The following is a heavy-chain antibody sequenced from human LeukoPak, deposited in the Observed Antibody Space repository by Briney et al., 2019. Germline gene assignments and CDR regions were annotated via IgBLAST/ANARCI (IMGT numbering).Heavy chain of an antibody. CDR1: GFAFSNYG. CDR3: ARGGISIFGVVIYMDV. D-gene: IGHD3-3*01. Sequence: AGGSLRLSCAASGFAFSNYGMSWVRQAPGKGLEWVSGINWNGGSTGYADSVKGRFTISRDNAKNSLSLQMNSLRVEDTALYYCARGGISIFGVVIYMDVWGKGTTVTVSS. J-gene: IGHJ6*03. CDR2: INWNGGST. V-gene: IGHV3-20*04.